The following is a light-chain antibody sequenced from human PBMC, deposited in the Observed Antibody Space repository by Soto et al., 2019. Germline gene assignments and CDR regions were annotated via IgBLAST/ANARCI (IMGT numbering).Light chain of an antibody. CDR3: HQYRSWPRT. CDR2: GAS. J-gene: IGKJ1*01. Sequence: EIVLTQSPATLSVSPGGRATLSCRASQDVMYDLAWYQQKPGQAPRLLVYGASTRATDAPPRFRGSGSGTEFSLTISSLQSEDFATYYCHQYRSWPRTFGQGSRVEIK. CDR1: QDVMYD. V-gene: IGKV3-15*01.